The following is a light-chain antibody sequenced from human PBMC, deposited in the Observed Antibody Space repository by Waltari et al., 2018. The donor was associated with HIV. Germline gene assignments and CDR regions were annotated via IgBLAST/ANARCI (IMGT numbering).Light chain of an antibody. Sequence: QAVVTQEPSLSVSPGGTVTVPCASFTGSVSRKTYVHWIQLKPGQAPRTLSYDTEKRHLWSAGRCSGSLVGGRAALTLSGALTDDEADYYCLLSFSGVRVFGGGTKLTV. CDR2: DTE. V-gene: IGLV7-46*01. CDR1: TGSVSRKTY. CDR3: LLSFSGVRV. J-gene: IGLJ3*02.